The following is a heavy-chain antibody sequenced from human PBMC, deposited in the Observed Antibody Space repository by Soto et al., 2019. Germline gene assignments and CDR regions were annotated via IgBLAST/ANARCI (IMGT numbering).Heavy chain of an antibody. V-gene: IGHV3-23*04. CDR2: TRSNGEYT. CDR3: AKESMSVVVSASRVYGMDV. D-gene: IGHD2-2*01. Sequence: DVQVVESGGGLVQRGGSLRLSCAGSGFTFSNYAMTWVRQAPGKGLEWVSTTRSNGEYTYYADSVKGRFTVSRDNSQNALFLEMSSLRAEDTAVYYCAKESMSVVVSASRVYGMDVWGQGTTVTVSS. CDR1: GFTFSNYA. J-gene: IGHJ6*02.